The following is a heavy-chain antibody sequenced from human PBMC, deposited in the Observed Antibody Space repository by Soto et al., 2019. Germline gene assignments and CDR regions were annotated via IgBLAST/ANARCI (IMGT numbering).Heavy chain of an antibody. J-gene: IGHJ4*02. Sequence: PGGSLRLSCAASGFTFSNYAMSWFRQAPGNGLEWVPAISGSAINTYYADSVRGRFTISRDNSKNTLYLQMNHLRAEDTAVYSCAKGQGYYYDASGYTFDYWGQGTLVTVSS. CDR3: AKGQGYYYDASGYTFDY. V-gene: IGHV3-23*01. CDR1: GFTFSNYA. D-gene: IGHD3-22*01. CDR2: ISGSAINT.